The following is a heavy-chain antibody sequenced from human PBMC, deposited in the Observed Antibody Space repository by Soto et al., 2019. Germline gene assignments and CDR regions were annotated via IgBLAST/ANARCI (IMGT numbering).Heavy chain of an antibody. CDR1: GGSISSYY. D-gene: IGHD3-3*01. V-gene: IGHV4-59*01. CDR2: IYYSGST. Sequence: SETLSLTCTVSGGSISSYYWSWIRQPPGKGLEWIGYIYYSGSTNYNPSLKSRVTISVDTSKNQFSLKLSSVTAADTAVYYCARVVGDFWSGFNHPWGQGTLVTVSS. CDR3: ARVVGDFWSGFNHP. J-gene: IGHJ5*02.